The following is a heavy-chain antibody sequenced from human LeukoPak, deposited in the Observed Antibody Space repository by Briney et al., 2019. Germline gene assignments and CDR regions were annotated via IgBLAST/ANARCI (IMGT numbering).Heavy chain of an antibody. D-gene: IGHD3-22*01. J-gene: IGHJ4*02. V-gene: IGHV4-31*03. CDR2: FCYSGTT. CDR1: GVSISSGGYC. CDR3: ARTYDSRAYFPYYFNY. Sequence: SQTLSLTCTVSGVSISSGGYCWSWIRQQPGKGLEWIGYFCYSGTTYYTPSLKSRVTISVDTSKNQFSLKLSSVTAADTAVYYCARTYDSRAYFPYYFNYWGQGTLVTVSS.